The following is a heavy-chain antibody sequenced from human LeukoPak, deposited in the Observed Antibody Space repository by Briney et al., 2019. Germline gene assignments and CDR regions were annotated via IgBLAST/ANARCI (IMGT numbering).Heavy chain of an antibody. CDR1: GFIFNTYA. V-gene: IGHV3-23*01. J-gene: IGHJ4*02. CDR3: AKMGGRYYDSSGYYFDY. CDR2: ISGGAYAT. D-gene: IGHD3-22*01. Sequence: LPGGSLRLSCAASGFIFNTYAMSWVRQAPGKGLEWVSAISGGAYATFYADSVKGRFTISRDNPKNTLYLQMNSLRADDTAVYYCAKMGGRYYDSSGYYFDYWGQGTLVTVSS.